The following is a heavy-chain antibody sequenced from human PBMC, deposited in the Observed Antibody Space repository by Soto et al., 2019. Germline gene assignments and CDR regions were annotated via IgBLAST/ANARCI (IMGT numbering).Heavy chain of an antibody. V-gene: IGHV1-18*01. CDR1: GYTFTSNG. J-gene: IGHJ4*02. CDR2: ISAYNGNT. Sequence: GAPVKVSCKASGYTFTSNGLNWVRQAPGQGLEWMGWISAYNGNTNYAQKLQGRVTMTTDTSTSTAYMELRSLRSDDTAVYYCARDVFDFWSGYSKTTFDYWGQGTLVTVSS. D-gene: IGHD3-3*01. CDR3: ARDVFDFWSGYSKTTFDY.